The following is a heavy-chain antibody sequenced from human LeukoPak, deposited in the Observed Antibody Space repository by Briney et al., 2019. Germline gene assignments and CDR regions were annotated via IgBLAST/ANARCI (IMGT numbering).Heavy chain of an antibody. Sequence: GASVKVSCKASGYTFTSYAMNWVRQAPGQGLEFMGWINTYTGNPTYAQAFTGRFVFSLDTSVSTAYLQISSLKTEDTAVYYCVSIGSDAFGIWGQGTMVTVSS. CDR2: INTYTGNP. J-gene: IGHJ3*02. CDR3: VSIGSDAFGI. V-gene: IGHV7-4-1*02. CDR1: GYTFTSYA.